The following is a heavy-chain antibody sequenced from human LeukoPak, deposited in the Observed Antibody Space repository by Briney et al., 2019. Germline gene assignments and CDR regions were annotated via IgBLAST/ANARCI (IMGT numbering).Heavy chain of an antibody. V-gene: IGHV4-38-2*01. Sequence: SETLSLTCAVSGYSISSGYYWGWIRQPPGKGLEWIGSIYHSGSTYYNPSLKSRVTISVDTSKNQFSLKLSSVTAADTAVYYCAGGDLSEMDVWGKGTTVTVSS. J-gene: IGHJ6*04. CDR1: GYSISSGYY. CDR2: IYHSGST. CDR3: AGGDLSEMDV. D-gene: IGHD2-21*02.